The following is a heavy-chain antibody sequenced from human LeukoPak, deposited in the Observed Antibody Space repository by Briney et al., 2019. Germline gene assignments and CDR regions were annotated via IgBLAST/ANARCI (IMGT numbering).Heavy chain of an antibody. D-gene: IGHD1-26*01. Sequence: GGSMRLSCAASGFTFSRYWMSWVRQAPGKGLECVANIKEDGSEKYYVDSVKGRFTISRDNAKNSLYLQMNSLRVEDTAIYYCSRAGNHDLDYWGQGTLVTVSS. J-gene: IGHJ4*02. CDR3: SRAGNHDLDY. CDR1: GFTFSRYW. V-gene: IGHV3-7*01. CDR2: IKEDGSEK.